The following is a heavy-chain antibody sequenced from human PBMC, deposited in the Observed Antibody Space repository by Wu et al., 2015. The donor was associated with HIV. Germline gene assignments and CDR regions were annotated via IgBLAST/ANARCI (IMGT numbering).Heavy chain of an antibody. CDR1: GDGFTSYA. V-gene: IGHV1-2*02. D-gene: IGHD6-19*01. Sequence: QAQLVQFGADMKKPGSSVKVTCKASGDGFTSYAVSWVRQAPGQGLEWVGWINHNGGGATYAQKFQGRVAMTRDTSISTAFMELSRLRFDDTAIYFCARALRPVADALELDYWGQGTLVTVSS. CDR2: INHNGGGA. CDR3: ARALRPVADALELDY. J-gene: IGHJ4*02.